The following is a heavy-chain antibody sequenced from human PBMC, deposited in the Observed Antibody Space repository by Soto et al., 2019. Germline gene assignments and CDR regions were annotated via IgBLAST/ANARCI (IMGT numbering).Heavy chain of an antibody. J-gene: IGHJ5*02. V-gene: IGHV3-74*01. Sequence: GGSLRLSCAASGFTFSSYWMHWVRQAPGKGLVWVSRMNSDGSSITYADSVKGRFTISRDSAKNTMYLQVHSLRAEDTAVYYCARDATMVRGVIPAWGQGTLVTVSS. D-gene: IGHD3-10*01. CDR3: ARDATMVRGVIPA. CDR1: GFTFSSYW. CDR2: MNSDGSSI.